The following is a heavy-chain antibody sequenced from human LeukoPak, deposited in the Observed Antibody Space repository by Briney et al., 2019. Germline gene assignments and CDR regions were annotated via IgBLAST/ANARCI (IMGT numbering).Heavy chain of an antibody. CDR2: VSSSRSTI. CDR1: GFSFSDYY. D-gene: IGHD3-10*01. J-gene: IGHJ6*03. CDR3: AKDGYYYGSLYYMDV. V-gene: IGHV3-11*01. Sequence: PGGSLRLSCAASGFSFSDYYMSWIRQAPGKGLEWVSHVSSSRSTIYYADSVKGRFTISRDNSKNTLYLQMNSLRAEDTAVYYCAKDGYYYGSLYYMDVWGKGTTVTISS.